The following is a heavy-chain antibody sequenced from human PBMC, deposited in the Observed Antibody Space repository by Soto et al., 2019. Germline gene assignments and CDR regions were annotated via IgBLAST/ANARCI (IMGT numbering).Heavy chain of an antibody. CDR3: AADLTSHYYDSSGYYLNY. CDR2: ISAYNGNT. J-gene: IGHJ4*02. V-gene: IGHV1-18*01. D-gene: IGHD3-22*01. CDR1: GYTFTSYG. Sequence: ASVKVSCKASGYTFTSYGISWVRQAPGQGLEWMGWISAYNGNTNYAQKLQGRVTMTTDTSTSTAYMELSSLRSEDTAVYYCAADLTSHYYDSSGYYLNYWGQGTLVTVSS.